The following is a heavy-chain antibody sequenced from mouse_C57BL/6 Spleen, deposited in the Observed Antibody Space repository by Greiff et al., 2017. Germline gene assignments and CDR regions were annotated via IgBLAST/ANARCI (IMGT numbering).Heavy chain of an antibody. V-gene: IGHV1-69*01. J-gene: IGHJ2*01. CDR2: IDPSDSYT. Sequence: VQLQQPGAELVMPGASVKLSCKASGYTFTSYWMHWVKQRPGQGLEWIGEIDPSDSYTNSNQKFKGKSTLTVDKSSSTAYMQLSSLTSEDSAVYYCARGGYPYFDYWGQGTTLTVSS. D-gene: IGHD2-14*01. CDR1: GYTFTSYW. CDR3: ARGGYPYFDY.